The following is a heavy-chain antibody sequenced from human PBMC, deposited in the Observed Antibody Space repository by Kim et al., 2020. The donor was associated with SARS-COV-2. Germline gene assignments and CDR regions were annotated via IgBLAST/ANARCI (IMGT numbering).Heavy chain of an antibody. V-gene: IGHV3-7*01. CDR2: SEK. Sequence: SEKNYVDSVRGRFTISRDNSKNSLYLKMNSLRAEDTAVYYCAGGGGYLFDYWGQGTLVTVSS. D-gene: IGHD3-22*01. CDR3: AGGGGYLFDY. J-gene: IGHJ4*02.